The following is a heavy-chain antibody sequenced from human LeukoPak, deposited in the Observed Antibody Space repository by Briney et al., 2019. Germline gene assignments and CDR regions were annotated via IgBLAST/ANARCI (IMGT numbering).Heavy chain of an antibody. CDR3: ARSVSTGSSVYFFRIFDY. D-gene: IGHD3-22*01. V-gene: IGHV3-48*01. CDR2: ISSGSSTI. Sequence: GSLRLSCAASGFTFSTYSLNWVRQAPGKGLEWVSYISSGSSTIYYADSVKGRFTISRDNARNSLYLQLNSLRAEDTAVYYCARSVSTGSSVYFFRIFDYWGQGTLVTVSS. J-gene: IGHJ4*02. CDR1: GFTFSTYS.